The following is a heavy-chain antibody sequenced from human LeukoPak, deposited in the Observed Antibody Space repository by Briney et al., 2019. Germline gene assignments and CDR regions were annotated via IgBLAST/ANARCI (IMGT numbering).Heavy chain of an antibody. V-gene: IGHV3-21*01. J-gene: IGHJ4*02. Sequence: GGSLRLSXAASGFTFSSYSMNWVRQAPGKGLVWVSSISSGSSYIYYADSVKGRFTISRDNAKNSLYLQMNSLRADDTAVYFCARDSGYSTTFDHWGQGTLVTVSS. CDR3: ARDSGYSTTFDH. CDR2: ISSGSSYI. D-gene: IGHD6-13*01. CDR1: GFTFSSYS.